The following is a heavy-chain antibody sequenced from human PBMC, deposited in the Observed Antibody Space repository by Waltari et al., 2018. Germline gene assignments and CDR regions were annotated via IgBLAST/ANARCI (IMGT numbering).Heavy chain of an antibody. CDR3: AREVPPDL. CDR1: GYSISSGYY. J-gene: IGHJ5*02. V-gene: IGHV4-38-2*02. CDR2: IYHSGST. Sequence: QVQLQESGPGLVKPSETLSLTCAVSGYSISSGYYWGWIRQPPGKGLEWIGSIYHSGSTSYNPSLKRRVTISVDTSKNQFSLKLSSVTAADTAVYYCAREVPPDLWGQGTLVTVSS. D-gene: IGHD3-10*01.